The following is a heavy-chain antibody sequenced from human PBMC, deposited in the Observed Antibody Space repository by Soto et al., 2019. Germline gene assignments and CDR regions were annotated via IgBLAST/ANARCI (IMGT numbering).Heavy chain of an antibody. CDR3: TRVTSGYCSSTSCRGAFDY. Sequence: GGSLRLSCTASGFTFGDYAMSWFRQAPGKGLEWVGFIGSKAYGGTTEYAASVKGRFTISRDDSKSIAYLQMNSLKTEDTAVYYCTRVTSGYCSSTSCRGAFDYWGQGTLVTVSS. V-gene: IGHV3-49*03. CDR2: IGSKAYGGTT. CDR1: GFTFGDYA. D-gene: IGHD2-2*03. J-gene: IGHJ4*02.